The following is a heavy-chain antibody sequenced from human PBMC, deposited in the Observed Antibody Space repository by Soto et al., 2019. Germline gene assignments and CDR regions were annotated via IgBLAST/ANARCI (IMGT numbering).Heavy chain of an antibody. J-gene: IGHJ3*02. CDR1: GYTFTSYG. CDR3: ARGGPYSSSPLSNAFDI. CDR2: TSVYNGNT. V-gene: IGHV1-18*01. D-gene: IGHD6-6*01. Sequence: VQLVQSGAEVKKPGASVTVSCEASGYTFTSYGISWVRQAPGQGLEWMGWTSVYNGNTNYAQKLQGRVTITKDRYTTTAYMDLRSLRSADTAVYYCARGGPYSSSPLSNAFDIWGQGTMVTVSS.